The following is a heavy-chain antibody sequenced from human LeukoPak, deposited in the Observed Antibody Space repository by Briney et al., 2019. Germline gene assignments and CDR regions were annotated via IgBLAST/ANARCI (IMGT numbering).Heavy chain of an antibody. Sequence: SETLSLTCTVSGGSISSSSYYWGWIRQPPGKGLEWIGSIYYSGSTYYNPSLKSRVTISVDTSKNQFSLKLSSVTAADTAVYYCARASGYDWGYYFDYWGQGTLVTVSS. CDR3: ARASGYDWGYYFDY. CDR1: GGSISSSSYY. D-gene: IGHD5-12*01. CDR2: IYYSGST. J-gene: IGHJ4*02. V-gene: IGHV4-39*07.